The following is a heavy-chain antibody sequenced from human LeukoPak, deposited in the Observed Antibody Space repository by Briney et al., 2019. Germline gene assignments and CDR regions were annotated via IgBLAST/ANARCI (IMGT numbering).Heavy chain of an antibody. CDR2: LNWNGSTT. V-gene: IGHV3-20*04. J-gene: IGHJ4*02. CDR1: GYTFYNYG. Sequence: GGSLRLSCVTSGYTFYNYGMSWVRQAPGKGLEWVSGLNWNGSTTGYADSVKGRFTISRDNAKSSLYLQMSSLRAEDTALYYCVRNTKDYWGQRTLVTVSS. CDR3: VRNTKDY. D-gene: IGHD2-2*01.